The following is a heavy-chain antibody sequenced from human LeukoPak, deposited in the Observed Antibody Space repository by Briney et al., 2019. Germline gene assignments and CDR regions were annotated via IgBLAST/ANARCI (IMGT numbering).Heavy chain of an antibody. J-gene: IGHJ4*02. D-gene: IGHD5-24*01. Sequence: SETLSLTCAVYGGSFSGYYWSWIRQPPGKGLGWIGEINHSGSTNYNPSLKSRVTISVDTSKNQFSLKLSSVTAADTAVYYCARRRWLQLGRRAYYFDYWGQGTLVTVSS. V-gene: IGHV4-34*01. CDR3: ARRRWLQLGRRAYYFDY. CDR2: INHSGST. CDR1: GGSFSGYY.